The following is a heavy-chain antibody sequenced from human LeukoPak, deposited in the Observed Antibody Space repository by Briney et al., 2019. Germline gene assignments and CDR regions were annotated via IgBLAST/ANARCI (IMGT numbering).Heavy chain of an antibody. CDR1: GFTFSSNW. D-gene: IGHD1-26*01. J-gene: IGHJ1*01. CDR3: VREVGAPGSFQH. CDR2: INGDGRII. Sequence: PGGSLRLSCAASGFTFSSNWMRWVRQAPGKGLVWISRINGDGRIIEHAESVKGRFTISRNNADNTLHLQMNSLRAEDTAVYHCVREVGAPGSFQHWGQGAPVTVSS. V-gene: IGHV3-74*03.